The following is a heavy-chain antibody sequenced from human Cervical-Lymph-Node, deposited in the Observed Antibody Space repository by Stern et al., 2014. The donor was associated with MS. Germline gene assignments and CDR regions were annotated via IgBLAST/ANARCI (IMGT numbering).Heavy chain of an antibody. CDR3: ARDGMVRGVDL. V-gene: IGHV4-59*01. CDR1: GGSISSYY. D-gene: IGHD3-10*01. J-gene: IGHJ2*01. Sequence: QVQLQQSGPGLVKPSETLSLTCTVSGGSISSYYWSWIRQPPGKGLEWIGYIYYSGSTNYNPSLKSRVTISVDTSKNQFSLKLSSVTAADTAVDYCARDGMVRGVDLWGRGTLVTVSS. CDR2: IYYSGST.